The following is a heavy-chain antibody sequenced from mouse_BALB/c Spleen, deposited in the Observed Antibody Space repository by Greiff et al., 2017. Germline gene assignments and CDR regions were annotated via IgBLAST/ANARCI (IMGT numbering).Heavy chain of an antibody. CDR2: ISYSGST. CDR3: AKGGRFEGNYVSWFAY. J-gene: IGHJ3*01. D-gene: IGHD2-1*01. V-gene: IGHV3-8*02. Sequence: DVQLQESGPSLVKPSQTLSLTCSVTGDSITSGYWNWIRKFPGNKLEYMGYISYSGSTYYIPSLKSRISITRDTSKNQYYLQLNSVTTEDTATYYCAKGGRFEGNYVSWFAYWGQGTLVTVSA. CDR1: GDSITSGY.